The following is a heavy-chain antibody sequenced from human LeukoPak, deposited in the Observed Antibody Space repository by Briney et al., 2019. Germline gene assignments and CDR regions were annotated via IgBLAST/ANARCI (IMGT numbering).Heavy chain of an antibody. CDR2: ISSSSSYL. CDR1: GFTFSSYS. J-gene: IGHJ4*02. Sequence: GGSLRLSCAASGFTFSSYSMNWVRQDPGAGLEWVSSISSSSSYLYYEDSVKGRFTISRDNAKTTLHLQMNSLRADDTAVYYCAKDLNIWTGCYWRPQYFDYWGQGALVTVSS. D-gene: IGHD3-9*01. V-gene: IGHV3-21*04. CDR3: AKDLNIWTGCYWRPQYFDY.